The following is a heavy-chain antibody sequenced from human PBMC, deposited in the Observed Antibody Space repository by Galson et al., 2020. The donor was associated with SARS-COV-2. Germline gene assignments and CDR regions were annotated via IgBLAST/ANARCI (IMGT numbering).Heavy chain of an antibody. CDR3: ARTIAAATLTAPFDY. Sequence: GGSLRLSCAASGFTFSSYAMHWVRQAPGKGLEWVAVISYDGSNKYYADSVKGRFTISRDNSKNTLYLQMNSLRAEDTAVYYCARTIAAATLTAPFDYWGQGTLVTVSS. CDR2: ISYDGSNK. D-gene: IGHD6-13*01. V-gene: IGHV3-30-3*01. J-gene: IGHJ4*02. CDR1: GFTFSSYA.